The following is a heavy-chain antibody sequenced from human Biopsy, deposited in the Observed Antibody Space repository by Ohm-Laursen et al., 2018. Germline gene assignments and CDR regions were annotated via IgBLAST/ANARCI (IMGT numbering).Heavy chain of an antibody. J-gene: IGHJ1*01. D-gene: IGHD3-9*01. CDR2: NIPILGTG. V-gene: IGHV1-69*06. Sequence: ASVKVSCKAPGGTFSNYGVNWVRQAPGQGLEWLGGNIPILGTGSYAQKFQDRVTVAADTSTSTATMELRSLRSDDTAVYYCATKLTGYFHHWGQGTLVIVSS. CDR3: ATKLTGYFHH. CDR1: GGTFSNYG.